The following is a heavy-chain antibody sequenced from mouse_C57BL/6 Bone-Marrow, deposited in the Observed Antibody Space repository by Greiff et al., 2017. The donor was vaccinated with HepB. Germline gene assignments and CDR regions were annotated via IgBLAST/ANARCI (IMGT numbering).Heavy chain of an antibody. CDR3: ARPLTCLRRAMDY. D-gene: IGHD1-1*01. CDR1: GYTFTSYW. Sequence: VQLQQSGAELVKPGASVKLSCKASGYTFTSYWMHWVKQRPGQGLEWIGMIHPNSGSTNYNEKFKSKATLTVDKSSSTAYMQLSSLTSEDSAVYYCARPLTCLRRAMDYWGQGTSVTVSS. V-gene: IGHV1-64*01. J-gene: IGHJ4*01. CDR2: IHPNSGST.